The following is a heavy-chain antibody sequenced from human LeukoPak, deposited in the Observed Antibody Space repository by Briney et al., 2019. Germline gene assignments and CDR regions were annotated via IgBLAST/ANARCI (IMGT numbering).Heavy chain of an antibody. J-gene: IGHJ4*02. Sequence: PSETLSLTCTVSGGSISSSSYYWGWIRQPPGKGLEWIGSIYYSGSTYYNPSLKSRVTISVDTSKHQFSLKLNAVTAADTAVYYRARALRRYFDWLLSYRGQFDYWGQGTLVTVSS. D-gene: IGHD3-9*01. CDR1: GGSISSSSYY. CDR3: ARALRRYFDWLLSYRGQFDY. V-gene: IGHV4-39*01. CDR2: IYYSGST.